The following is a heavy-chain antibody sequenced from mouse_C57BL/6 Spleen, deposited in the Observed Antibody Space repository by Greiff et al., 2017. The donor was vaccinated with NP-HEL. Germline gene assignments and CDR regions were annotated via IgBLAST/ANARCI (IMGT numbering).Heavy chain of an antibody. CDR2: ISGGGGNT. J-gene: IGHJ4*01. CDR3: ARGGRRGNYYAMDY. Sequence: EVQLVESGGGLVKPGGSLKLSCAASGFTFSSYTMSWVRQTPEKRLEWVATISGGGGNTYYPDSVKGRFTISRDNAKNTLYLQMSSLRSEDTALYYCARGGRRGNYYAMDYWGQGTSVTVSS. V-gene: IGHV5-9*01. CDR1: GFTFSSYT. D-gene: IGHD2-12*01.